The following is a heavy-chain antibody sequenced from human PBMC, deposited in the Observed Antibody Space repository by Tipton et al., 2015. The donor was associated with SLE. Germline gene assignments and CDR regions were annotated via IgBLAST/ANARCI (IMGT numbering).Heavy chain of an antibody. J-gene: IGHJ3*02. V-gene: IGHV3-23*01. CDR3: AKDRYSSGWYVDAFDI. D-gene: IGHD6-19*01. CDR1: GFTFSNYA. Sequence: SLRLSCAASGFTFSNYAMSWVRQAPGKGLEWVSAISGSDGSTYYADSVKGRFTISRDNSKNTLYLQMNSLRAEDTAVYYCAKDRYSSGWYVDAFDIWGQGTMVTVSS. CDR2: ISGSDGST.